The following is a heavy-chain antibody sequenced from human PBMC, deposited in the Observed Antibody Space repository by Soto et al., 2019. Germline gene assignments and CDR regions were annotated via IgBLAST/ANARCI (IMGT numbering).Heavy chain of an antibody. CDR3: AKDHYGSAIYGMDV. Sequence: EVQLVESGGGLVQPGRSLRLSCAASGFRFEDYAMHWVRQAPGKGLEWVSGIAWNSDIIGYVDSVKGRFTISRDNGKNSLYLQMNRLRPEDTALYYCAKDHYGSAIYGMDVWGQGTTVTVSS. CDR1: GFRFEDYA. D-gene: IGHD3-10*01. CDR2: IAWNSDII. J-gene: IGHJ6*02. V-gene: IGHV3-9*01.